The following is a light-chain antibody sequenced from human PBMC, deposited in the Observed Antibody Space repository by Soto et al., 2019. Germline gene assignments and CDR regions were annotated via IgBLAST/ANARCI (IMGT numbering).Light chain of an antibody. Sequence: EIVLTQSPGTLSLSPGERATLSCRASQSVSSSYLAWYQQKPGQAPRLLIYGASSMATGIPDRFSGSGSGTDFTLTISRLEPEDFAVYYCQQYCSSPLTFGRGTKVEIK. V-gene: IGKV3-20*01. J-gene: IGKJ4*01. CDR1: QSVSSSY. CDR2: GAS. CDR3: QQYCSSPLT.